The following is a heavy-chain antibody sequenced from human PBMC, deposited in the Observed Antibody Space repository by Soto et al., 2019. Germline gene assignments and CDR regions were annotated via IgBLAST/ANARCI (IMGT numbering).Heavy chain of an antibody. CDR3: ARGGVYGSNSHPGWLDP. CDR2: ISSSSNYI. Sequence: EVQLVESGGGLVKPGGSLRLSCAASGFTFSNYAMNWVRQAPGKGLEWVASISSSSNYIYYADSLKGRFTVSRDNATNSLHLQVDSLRAEDTAVYYCARGGVYGSNSHPGWLDPWGQGTLVTVSS. J-gene: IGHJ5*02. CDR1: GFTFSNYA. V-gene: IGHV3-21*01. D-gene: IGHD4-17*01.